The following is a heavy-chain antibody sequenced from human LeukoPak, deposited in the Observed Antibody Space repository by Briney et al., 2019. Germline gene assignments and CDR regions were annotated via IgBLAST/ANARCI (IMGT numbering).Heavy chain of an antibody. Sequence: GGSLRLSCAASGFTFSSYAMSWVRQAPGKGLEWVSAITGSGGSTYYADSVKGRFTISRDNSKNTLYLQVNSLRAEDTAVYYCAKTHSSSWYSNDCWGQGTLVTVSS. CDR3: AKTHSSSWYSNDC. J-gene: IGHJ4*02. CDR2: ITGSGGST. V-gene: IGHV3-23*01. D-gene: IGHD6-13*01. CDR1: GFTFSSYA.